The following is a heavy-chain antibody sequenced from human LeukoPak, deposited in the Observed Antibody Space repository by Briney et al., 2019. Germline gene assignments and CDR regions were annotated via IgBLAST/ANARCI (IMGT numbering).Heavy chain of an antibody. CDR1: GGSISSYY. J-gene: IGHJ4*02. CDR3: ARVAGAGEYYFDY. CDR2: IYYSGST. Sequence: SETLSLTCTVSGGSISSYYWSWIRQPPGKGLEWMGYIYYSGSTNYNPSLKSRVIISVDTSKNQFSLKLSSVTAADTAVYYCARVAGAGEYYFDYWGQGALVTVSS. D-gene: IGHD2/OR15-2a*01. V-gene: IGHV4-59*01.